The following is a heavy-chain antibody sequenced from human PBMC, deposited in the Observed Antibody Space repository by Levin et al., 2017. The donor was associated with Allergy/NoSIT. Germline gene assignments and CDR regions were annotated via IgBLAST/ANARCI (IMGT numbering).Heavy chain of an antibody. D-gene: IGHD3-10*01. Sequence: GESLKISCAASGFTFSSYGMHWVRQAPGKGLEWVAVISYDGSNKYYADSVKGRFTISRDNSKNTLYLQMNSLRAEDTAVYYCAKASRLGLLWFGELLALDYWGQGTLVTVSS. CDR3: AKASRLGLLWFGELLALDY. CDR1: GFTFSSYG. CDR2: ISYDGSNK. J-gene: IGHJ4*02. V-gene: IGHV3-30*18.